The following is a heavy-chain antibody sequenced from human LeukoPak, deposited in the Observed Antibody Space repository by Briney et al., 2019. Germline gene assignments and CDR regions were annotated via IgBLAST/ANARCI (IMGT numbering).Heavy chain of an antibody. Sequence: ASVKVSCKASGYTFTGYYMHWVRQAPGQGLEWMGWINPNSGGTNYAQKFQGRVTMTRDTSISTAYMELSRLGSDDTAVYYCARDTRYCSGGSCHAFDYWGQGTLVTVSS. V-gene: IGHV1-2*02. CDR2: INPNSGGT. D-gene: IGHD2-15*01. J-gene: IGHJ4*02. CDR3: ARDTRYCSGGSCHAFDY. CDR1: GYTFTGYY.